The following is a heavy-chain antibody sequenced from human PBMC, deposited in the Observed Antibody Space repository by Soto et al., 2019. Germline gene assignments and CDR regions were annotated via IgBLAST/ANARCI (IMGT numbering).Heavy chain of an antibody. Sequence: ASVKVSCKASGYTFTSYAMHWVRQAPGQRLEWMGWINAGNGNTKYSQKFQGRVTITRDTSASTAYMELSGLRSEDTAVYYCARGPSSYYGSGSYFDYWGQGTLVTVSS. CDR2: INAGNGNT. V-gene: IGHV1-3*01. CDR3: ARGPSSYYGSGSYFDY. D-gene: IGHD3-10*01. J-gene: IGHJ4*02. CDR1: GYTFTSYA.